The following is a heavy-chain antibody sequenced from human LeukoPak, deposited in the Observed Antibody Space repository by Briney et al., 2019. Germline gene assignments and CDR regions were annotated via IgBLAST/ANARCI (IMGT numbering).Heavy chain of an antibody. CDR1: GFTFSSYW. CDR3: ARAAAAGTYYYYYYMDV. V-gene: IGHV3-7*01. J-gene: IGHJ6*03. Sequence: PGGSLRLSCAASGFTFSSYWMSWVRQAPGKGLEWVANIKQDGSEKYYVDSVKGRFTISRDNAKNSLYLQMNSLRAEDTAVYYCARAAAAGTYYYYYYMDVWGKGTTVTISS. CDR2: IKQDGSEK. D-gene: IGHD6-13*01.